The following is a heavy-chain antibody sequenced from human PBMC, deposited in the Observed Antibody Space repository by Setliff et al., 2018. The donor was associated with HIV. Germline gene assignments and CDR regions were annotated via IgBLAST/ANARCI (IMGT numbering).Heavy chain of an antibody. J-gene: IGHJ5*02. Sequence: PSETLSLTCTVSGDPISSGSYYWNWIRQPAGKGLEWIGRIYTSGSANYNPSLKSRVTMSVDTSKNQFSLKLSSVTAADTAVYYCVTMTANWFDPWGQGTLVTVSS. D-gene: IGHD2-21*02. CDR1: GDPISSGSYY. CDR2: IYTSGSA. V-gene: IGHV4-61*02. CDR3: VTMTANWFDP.